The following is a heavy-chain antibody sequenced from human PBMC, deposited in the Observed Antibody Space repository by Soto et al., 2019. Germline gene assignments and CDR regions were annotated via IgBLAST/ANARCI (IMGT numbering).Heavy chain of an antibody. Sequence: DSVKVSCKASGYTFTSYYINWVLQATGQGLEWMGWMNPNSGNTGYAQKFQGRVTMTRNTSISTAYMELSGLRSEDTAVYYCARLQQLAQSDPNYYYYYGMDVWGQGTTVTVSS. J-gene: IGHJ6*02. V-gene: IGHV1-8*01. D-gene: IGHD6-13*01. CDR3: ARLQQLAQSDPNYYYYYGMDV. CDR1: GYTFTSYY. CDR2: MNPNSGNT.